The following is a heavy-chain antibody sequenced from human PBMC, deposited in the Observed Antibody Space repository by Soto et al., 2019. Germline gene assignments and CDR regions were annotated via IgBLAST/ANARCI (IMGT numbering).Heavy chain of an antibody. CDR2: IYWDDDK. Sequence: SGPTLVNPTKTLTLTCTFSGFSLRTSGVGVGWIRQPPGNALEWLALIYWDDDKRYSPSLKSRLTITKDTSKNQVVLTMTNMDPVDTATDYCAHSCPPDYYDSSGYYSYFDYGGQGTLVTV. CDR1: GFSLRTSGVG. V-gene: IGHV2-5*02. CDR3: AHSCPPDYYDSSGYYSYFDY. J-gene: IGHJ4*02. D-gene: IGHD3-22*01.